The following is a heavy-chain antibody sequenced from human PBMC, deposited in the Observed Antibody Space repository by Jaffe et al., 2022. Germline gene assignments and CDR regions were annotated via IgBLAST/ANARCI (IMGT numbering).Heavy chain of an antibody. V-gene: IGHV3-23*01. D-gene: IGHD4-17*01. J-gene: IGHJ6*03. CDR2: ISGSGGST. Sequence: EVQLLESGGGLVQPGGSLRLSCAASGFTFSSYAMSWVRQAPGKGLEWVSAISGSGGSTYYADSVKGRFTISRDNSKNTLYLQMNSLRAEDTAVYYCAKDSWRGTPDYGDYVYYYYYMDVWGKGTTVTVSS. CDR1: GFTFSSYA. CDR3: AKDSWRGTPDYGDYVYYYYYMDV.